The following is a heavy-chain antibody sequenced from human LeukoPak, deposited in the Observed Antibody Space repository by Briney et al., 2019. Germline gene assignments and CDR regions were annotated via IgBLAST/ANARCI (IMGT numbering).Heavy chain of an antibody. V-gene: IGHV1-18*01. D-gene: IGHD5-18*01. CDR2: ISAYNGNT. CDR3: ARPTAMGYFDY. CDR1: GYTFTSYG. Sequence: GASVKVSCKASGYTFTSYGISWVRQAPGQGLEWMGWISAYNGNTDYAQKLQGRVTMTTDTSTTTAYMELRSLRSDDTAVYYCARPTAMGYFDYWGQGTLVTVSS. J-gene: IGHJ4*02.